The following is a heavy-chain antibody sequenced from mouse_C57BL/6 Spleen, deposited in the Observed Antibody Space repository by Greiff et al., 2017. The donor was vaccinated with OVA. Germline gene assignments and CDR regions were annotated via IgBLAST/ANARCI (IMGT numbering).Heavy chain of an antibody. CDR2: IYPGSGST. D-gene: IGHD1-1*01. J-gene: IGHJ4*01. CDR1: GYTFTSYW. V-gene: IGHV1-55*01. Sequence: QVQLQQPGAELVKPGASVKMSCKASGYTFTSYWITWVKQRPGQGLEWIGDIYPGSGSTNYNEKFKSKATLTVDTASSTAYMQLRSLTSEDSAVYYCARGPSYYYGSSYAMDYWGQGTSVTVSS. CDR3: ARGPSYYYGSSYAMDY.